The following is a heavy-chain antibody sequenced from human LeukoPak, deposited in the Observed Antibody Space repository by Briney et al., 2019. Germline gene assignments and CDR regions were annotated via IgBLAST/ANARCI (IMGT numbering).Heavy chain of an antibody. CDR3: ARGLFHDFWSGYYH. CDR2: TNPNSGNT. Sequence: ASVKVSCKASGYTFTSYDINWVRQATGQGLEWMGWTNPNSGNTGYAQKFQGRVTMTRNTSISTAYMELSSLRSEDTAVYYCARGLFHDFWSGYYHWGQGTLVTVSA. V-gene: IGHV1-8*01. J-gene: IGHJ5*02. CDR1: GYTFTSYD. D-gene: IGHD3-3*01.